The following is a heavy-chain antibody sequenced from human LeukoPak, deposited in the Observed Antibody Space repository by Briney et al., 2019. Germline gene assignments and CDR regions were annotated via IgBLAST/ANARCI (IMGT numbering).Heavy chain of an antibody. J-gene: IGHJ5*02. Sequence: PGGSLRLSCAASGFTFSSYAMSWVRQAPGKGLEWVSAISGSGGSTYYVDSVKGRFTISRDNSKNTLYLQMNSLRAEDTAVYYCAKGEVPAAMSSWFDPWGQGTLVTVSS. D-gene: IGHD2-2*01. V-gene: IGHV3-23*01. CDR1: GFTFSSYA. CDR2: ISGSGGST. CDR3: AKGEVPAAMSSWFDP.